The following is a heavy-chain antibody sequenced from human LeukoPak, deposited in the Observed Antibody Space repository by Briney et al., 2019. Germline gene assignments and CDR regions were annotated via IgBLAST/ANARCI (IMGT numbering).Heavy chain of an antibody. Sequence: PGGSLRLSCAASGFTFSSYAMHWVRQAPGKGLEWVSLISYDGSNKDYADSVKGRFTISRDNSKNTLYLQMNGLRAEDTAVYYCARGYNDFWSGSRFVSWGQGTLVIVSS. CDR1: GFTFSSYA. J-gene: IGHJ4*02. CDR2: ISYDGSNK. CDR3: ARGYNDFWSGSRFVS. V-gene: IGHV3-30-3*01. D-gene: IGHD3-3*01.